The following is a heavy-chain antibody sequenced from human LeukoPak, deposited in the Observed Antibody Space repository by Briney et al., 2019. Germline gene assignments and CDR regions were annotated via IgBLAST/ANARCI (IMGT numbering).Heavy chain of an antibody. CDR3: AKHLRATDTFTFFGLDV. Sequence: GGXLRLSCAATGFSFKDYAMHWVRQIPGKGLEWVSAISWNGGSTAYADSVKGRFTISRDNAKNSLFLQLSNLRPEDTALYYCAKHLRATDTFTFFGLDVWGQGTTVTVSS. CDR2: ISWNGGST. V-gene: IGHV3-9*01. J-gene: IGHJ6*02. CDR1: GFSFKDYA. D-gene: IGHD1-26*01.